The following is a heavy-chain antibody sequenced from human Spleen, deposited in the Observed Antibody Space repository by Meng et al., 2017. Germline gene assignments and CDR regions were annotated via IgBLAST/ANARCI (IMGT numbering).Heavy chain of an antibody. CDR3: AKTPTTSWTSGWFDP. J-gene: IGHJ5*02. D-gene: IGHD2-2*01. CDR1: GYTFTSYG. Sequence: ASVKVSCKASGYTFTSYGISWVRQAPGQGLEWMGWISAYNGNTNYAQKLQGRVTMTTDTSTSTAYMELRSLTSDDTAVYYCAKTPTTSWTSGWFDPWGQGTLVTVSS. CDR2: ISAYNGNT. V-gene: IGHV1-18*01.